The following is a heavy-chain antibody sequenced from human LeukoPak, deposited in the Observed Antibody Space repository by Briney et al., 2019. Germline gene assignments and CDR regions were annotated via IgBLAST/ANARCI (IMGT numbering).Heavy chain of an antibody. CDR1: GFTVSSNY. CDR3: ARAPYCSGGSCYYFDY. CDR2: IYSGGST. V-gene: IGHV3-53*01. Sequence: GGSLRLSCAASGFTVSSNYMSWVRQAPGKGLEWVSVIYSGGSTYYADSVKGRFTIPRDNSKNTLYLQMNSLRAEDTAVYYCARAPYCSGGSCYYFDYWGQGTLVTVSS. D-gene: IGHD2-15*01. J-gene: IGHJ4*02.